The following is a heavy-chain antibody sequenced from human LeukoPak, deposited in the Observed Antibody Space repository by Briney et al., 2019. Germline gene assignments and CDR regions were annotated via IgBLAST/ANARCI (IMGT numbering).Heavy chain of an antibody. CDR3: ARGNYYDSSGYFPPDH. Sequence: VASVKVSCKASGYTFTSYDINWVRQATGQGLEWMGWMNPNSGNTGYAQKFQGRVTMTRNTSISTAYMELSSLRSEDTAVYYCARGNYYDSSGYFPPDHWGQGTLVSVSS. D-gene: IGHD3-22*01. V-gene: IGHV1-8*01. CDR1: GYTFTSYD. J-gene: IGHJ5*02. CDR2: MNPNSGNT.